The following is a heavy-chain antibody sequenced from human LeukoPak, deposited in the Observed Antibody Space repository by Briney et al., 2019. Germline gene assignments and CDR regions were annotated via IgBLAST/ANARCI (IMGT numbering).Heavy chain of an antibody. CDR3: AREDYGFEH. Sequence: GGSLRLSCVGSGFTFSGDNMNWVRPAPGKGLEWVAFIDSDSNYLYYADSVKGRFIISRDNAKNSLFLQMDRLRVEDTAVYYCAREDYGFEHWGQGTLVTVSS. D-gene: IGHD3-16*01. CDR1: GFTFSGDN. CDR2: IDSDSNYL. V-gene: IGHV3-21*06. J-gene: IGHJ4*02.